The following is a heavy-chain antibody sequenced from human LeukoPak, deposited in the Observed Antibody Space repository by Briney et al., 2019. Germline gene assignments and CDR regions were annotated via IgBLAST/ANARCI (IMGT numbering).Heavy chain of an antibody. D-gene: IGHD3-3*01. J-gene: IGHJ4*02. Sequence: GGSLRLSCAASGFTFSSYAMSWVRQAPGKGLEWVSAISGSGGSTYYADSVKGRFTISRDNSKNTLYLQMNSLRAEDTAVYYCAKDGNREIFGVVITLYYFDYWGQGTLVTVSS. CDR3: AKDGNREIFGVVITLYYFDY. CDR1: GFTFSSYA. CDR2: ISGSGGST. V-gene: IGHV3-23*01.